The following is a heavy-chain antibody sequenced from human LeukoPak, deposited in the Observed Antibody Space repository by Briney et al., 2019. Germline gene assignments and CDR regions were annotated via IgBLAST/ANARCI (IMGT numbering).Heavy chain of an antibody. CDR3: ARARYSYGYGLDY. CDR2: IYSDGST. V-gene: IGHV4-59*01. J-gene: IGHJ4*02. D-gene: IGHD5-18*01. CDR1: GGSIRSYY. Sequence: SETLSLTCTASGGSIRSYYWSWIRQPPGKGLEWIGYIYSDGSTNYNPSLKSRVTISVDTSKNQFSLKLSSVTAADTAVYYCARARYSYGYGLDYWGQGTLVTVSS.